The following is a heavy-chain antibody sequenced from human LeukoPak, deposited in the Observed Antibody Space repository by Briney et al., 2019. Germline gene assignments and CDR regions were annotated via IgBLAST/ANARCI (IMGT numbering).Heavy chain of an antibody. CDR1: GFTFRNHG. V-gene: IGHV3-33*01. CDR2: IWYDGSNK. J-gene: IGHJ4*02. CDR3: VRDRGALQYFDY. Sequence: GRSLRLSCAASGFTFRNHGMLWIRQAPGKGLEWVAIIWYDGSNKYYAASVNGRFTISRDNSKNTLYLQMNSLRDDDTAVYYCVRDRGALQYFDYWGQGTLVTVSS. D-gene: IGHD2/OR15-2a*01.